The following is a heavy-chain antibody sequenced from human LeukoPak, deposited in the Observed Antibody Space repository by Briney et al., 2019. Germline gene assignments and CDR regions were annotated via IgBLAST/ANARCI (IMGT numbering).Heavy chain of an antibody. CDR3: ARSVTGANNWFDP. CDR1: GGSVSPYY. CDR2: IYSSGTT. Sequence: SETLSLTCTVSGGSVSPYYWSWIRQPPGKGLEGVGIIYSSGTTYYNPSLTSRVTISIDTSKNQFSLKLTSVTAADTAVYYCARSVTGANNWFDPWGQGTLVTVSS. D-gene: IGHD1-20*01. V-gene: IGHV4-4*09. J-gene: IGHJ5*02.